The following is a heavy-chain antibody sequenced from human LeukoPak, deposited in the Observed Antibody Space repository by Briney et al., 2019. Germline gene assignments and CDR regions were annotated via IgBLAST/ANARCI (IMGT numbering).Heavy chain of an antibody. V-gene: IGHV4-34*01. Sequence: SETLSLTCAVYGGSFSGYYWSWIRQPPGKGLEWIGEINHSGSTSYYPSLKSRVTISVDTSKHQFSLKLNSVTAADTAVYYCARTYCDSTTCYRFDYWGQGTLVTVSS. D-gene: IGHD2-2*01. J-gene: IGHJ4*02. CDR3: ARTYCDSTTCYRFDY. CDR2: INHSGST. CDR1: GGSFSGYY.